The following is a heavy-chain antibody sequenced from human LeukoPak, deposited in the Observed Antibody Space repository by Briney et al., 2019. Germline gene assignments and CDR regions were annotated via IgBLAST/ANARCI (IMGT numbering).Heavy chain of an antibody. Sequence: ASVKVSCKASGNTFTSYYMHWVRQAPGQGLEWMGIINPSGGSTSYAQKFQGRVTMTRDTSTSTVYMELSSLRSEDTAVYYCARAGSMVRGVPSPFDYWGQGTLVTVSS. CDR2: INPSGGST. CDR1: GNTFTSYY. D-gene: IGHD3-10*01. V-gene: IGHV1-46*01. CDR3: ARAGSMVRGVPSPFDY. J-gene: IGHJ4*02.